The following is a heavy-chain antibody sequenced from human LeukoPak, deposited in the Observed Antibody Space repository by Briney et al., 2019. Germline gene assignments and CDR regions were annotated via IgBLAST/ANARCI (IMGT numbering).Heavy chain of an antibody. D-gene: IGHD6-13*01. Sequence: GGSLRLSCAASGFTFSSYGMHWVRQAPGKGLEWVAFIRYDGSNKYYADSVKGRFTISRDNSKNTLYLQMNSLRAEDTAVYYCAKDSLLRGYSSSWRFDYWGQGTLVTVSS. V-gene: IGHV3-30*02. CDR2: IRYDGSNK. CDR3: AKDSLLRGYSSSWRFDY. CDR1: GFTFSSYG. J-gene: IGHJ4*02.